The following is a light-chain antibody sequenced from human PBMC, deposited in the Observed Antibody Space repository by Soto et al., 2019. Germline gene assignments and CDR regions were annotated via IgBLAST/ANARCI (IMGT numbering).Light chain of an antibody. Sequence: QSAMTQPASLSGSPGQSITISCTGTSSDIGAYDYVSWFQQHPGKAPKLMISEVNNRPSGVSNRFSGSKSGNTAYLTISGLQVEDEAEYFFFSFTTTSTHVFGTWPKVTVL. CDR3: FSFTTTSTHV. J-gene: IGLJ1*01. V-gene: IGLV2-14*01. CDR2: EVN. CDR1: SSDIGAYDY.